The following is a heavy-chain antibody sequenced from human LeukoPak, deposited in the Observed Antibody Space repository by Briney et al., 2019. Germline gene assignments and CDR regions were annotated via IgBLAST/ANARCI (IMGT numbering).Heavy chain of an antibody. CDR3: ARDEYYYDSSGYTNWFDP. D-gene: IGHD3-22*01. V-gene: IGHV4-59*01. CDR1: GGSISSYY. CDR2: IYYSGST. Sequence: SETLSLTCTVSGGSISSYYWSWIRQPPGEGLEWIGYIYYSGSTNYNPSLKSRVTISVDTSKNQFSLKLSSVTAADTAVYYCARDEYYYDSSGYTNWFDPWGQGTLVTVSS. J-gene: IGHJ5*02.